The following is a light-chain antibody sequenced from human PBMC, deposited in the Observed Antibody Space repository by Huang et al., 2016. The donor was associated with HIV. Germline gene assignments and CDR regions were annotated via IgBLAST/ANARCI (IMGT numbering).Light chain of an antibody. CDR3: QQYYSTLRT. Sequence: DIVMTQSPDSLAVSLGERATINCKSSQSVLYSSNNKNYLAWYQQKPGQPPKLLIYWAYTRESGVPDRFSGSGSGTDFTLTISSLQAEDVAVYYCQQYYSTLRTFGQGTKVEIK. CDR2: WAY. V-gene: IGKV4-1*01. J-gene: IGKJ1*01. CDR1: QSVLYSSNNKNY.